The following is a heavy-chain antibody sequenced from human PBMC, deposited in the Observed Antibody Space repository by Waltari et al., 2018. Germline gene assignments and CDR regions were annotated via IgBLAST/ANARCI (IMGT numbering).Heavy chain of an antibody. Sequence: QLLESGGGLAQPGGSLRLSCAASGLVFNIYAMRWGRRSPGKGSEWVSGNGSNGDTTYYADSLKGRVTISRGNSKNSLCLEMNNLRGDDTAIYYCVKSEISGWYVMDSWGQGTLVSVSS. D-gene: IGHD6-19*01. CDR1: GLVFNIYA. J-gene: IGHJ4*02. CDR3: VKSEISGWYVMDS. CDR2: NGSNGDTT. V-gene: IGHV3-23*01.